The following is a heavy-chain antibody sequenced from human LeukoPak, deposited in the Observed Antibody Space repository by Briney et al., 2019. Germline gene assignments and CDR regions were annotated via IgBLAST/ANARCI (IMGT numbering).Heavy chain of an antibody. V-gene: IGHV4-59*08. CDR3: ARKDIVYLGFDP. D-gene: IGHD5-12*01. Sequence: SETLSLTCTVSGGSISSYYWSWIRQPPGKGLEWIGYVSHSGSTNYNPSLKSRVTISIDTSKNQFSLKLSSVTAADTAVYYCARKDIVYLGFDPWGQGTLVTVSS. CDR1: GGSISSYY. CDR2: VSHSGST. J-gene: IGHJ5*02.